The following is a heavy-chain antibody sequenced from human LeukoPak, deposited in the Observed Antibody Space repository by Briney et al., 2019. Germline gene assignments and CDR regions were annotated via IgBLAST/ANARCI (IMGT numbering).Heavy chain of an antibody. D-gene: IGHD5-24*01. J-gene: IGHJ5*02. V-gene: IGHV4-34*01. CDR3: ARGAEMATTTFDP. Sequence: PSETLSLTCAVYGGSFSGYYWSWIRQPPGKGLEWIGEINHSGSTNYNPSLKSRVTISVDTSKNQFSLELSSVTAADTAVYYCARGAEMATTTFDPWGQGTLVTVSS. CDR2: INHSGST. CDR1: GGSFSGYY.